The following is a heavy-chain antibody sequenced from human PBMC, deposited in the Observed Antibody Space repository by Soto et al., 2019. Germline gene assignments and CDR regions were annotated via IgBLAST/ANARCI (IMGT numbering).Heavy chain of an antibody. Sequence: EVQLVESGGGLVQPGRSLRLSCAASGFTFDDYAMHWVRQAPGKGLEWVSGISWNSGSIGYADSVKGRFTISRANAKNSLCLQRDSQGSEVTSLDYCARKIYFGVGGYCSGGSWYGGAFAILGPGAMVTVSS. CDR3: ARKIYFGVGGYCSGGSWYGGAFAI. CDR2: ISWNSGSI. D-gene: IGHD2-15*01. V-gene: IGHV3-9*01. J-gene: IGHJ3*02. CDR1: GFTFDDYA.